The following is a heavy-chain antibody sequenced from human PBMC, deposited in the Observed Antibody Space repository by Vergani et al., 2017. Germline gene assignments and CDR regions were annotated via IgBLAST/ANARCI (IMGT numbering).Heavy chain of an antibody. V-gene: IGHV3-9*01. CDR2: ISWNSGSI. CDR3: AAGSSWSHFDY. D-gene: IGHD6-13*01. Sequence: EVQLVESGGGLVKPGGSLRLSCAASGFTFSSYSMNWVRQAPGKGLEWVSGISWNSGSIGYADSVKGRFTISRDNAKNSLYLQMNSLRAEDTALYYCAAGSSWSHFDYWGQGTLVTVSS. CDR1: GFTFSSYS. J-gene: IGHJ4*02.